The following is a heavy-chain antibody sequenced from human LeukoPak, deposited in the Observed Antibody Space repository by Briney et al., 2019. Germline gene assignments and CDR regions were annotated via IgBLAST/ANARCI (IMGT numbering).Heavy chain of an antibody. V-gene: IGHV3-9*01. Sequence: GGSLRLSCAASGSTFDDYAMHWVRQAPGKGLEWVSGFSWNSGSIGYADSVKGRFTISRGNAKNSLYLQVNSLRAEDTAVYYCARFRFGYYDNSAPPWGQGTLVTVSS. CDR3: ARFRFGYYDNSAPP. D-gene: IGHD3-22*01. CDR1: GSTFDDYA. CDR2: FSWNSGSI. J-gene: IGHJ5*02.